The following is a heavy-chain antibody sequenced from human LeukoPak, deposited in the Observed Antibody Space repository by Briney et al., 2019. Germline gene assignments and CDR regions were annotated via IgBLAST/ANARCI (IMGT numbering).Heavy chain of an antibody. CDR3: AGSGGNGDYVTWFDY. J-gene: IGHJ4*02. V-gene: IGHV4-34*01. CDR2: INHSGST. D-gene: IGHD4-17*01. Sequence: PSETLSLTCAVYGGSFSGYYWSWIRQPPGKGLEWIGEINHSGSTNYNPSLKSRVTISVDTSKNQFSLKLSSVTAADTAVYYCAGSGGNGDYVTWFDYWGQGTLVTVSP. CDR1: GGSFSGYY.